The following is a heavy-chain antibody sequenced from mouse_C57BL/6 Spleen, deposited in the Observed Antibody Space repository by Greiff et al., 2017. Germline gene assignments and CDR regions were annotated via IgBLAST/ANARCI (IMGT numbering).Heavy chain of an antibody. J-gene: IGHJ4*01. CDR1: GYTFTSYW. V-gene: IGHV1-52*01. CDR3: ARGGRYDGAMDY. Sequence: VKLQQPGAELVRPGSSVKLSCKASGYTFTSYWMHWVKQRPIQGLEWIGNIDPSDSETHYNQKFKDKATLTVDKSSSTAYMQLSSLTSEDSAVYYCARGGRYDGAMDYWGQGTSVTVSS. D-gene: IGHD2-3*01. CDR2: IDPSDSET.